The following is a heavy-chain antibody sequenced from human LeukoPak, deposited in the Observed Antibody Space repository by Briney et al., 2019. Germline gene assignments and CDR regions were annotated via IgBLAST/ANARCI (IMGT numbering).Heavy chain of an antibody. J-gene: IGHJ3*02. V-gene: IGHV4-59*01. CDR2: IYNSGST. D-gene: IGHD3-22*01. Sequence: PSETLSLTYTVSGGSISSYYWNWIRQPPGKGLEWIGYIYNSGSTNYNPSLKSRVTISVDTSKNQFSLKLTSVTAADTAVYYCARAGGVSPYDTSAYPAAFDIWGQGTMVTVSS. CDR1: GGSISSYY. CDR3: ARAGGVSPYDTSAYPAAFDI.